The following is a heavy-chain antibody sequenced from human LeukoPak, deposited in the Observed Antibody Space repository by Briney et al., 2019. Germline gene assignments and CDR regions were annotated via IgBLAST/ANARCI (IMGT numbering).Heavy chain of an antibody. J-gene: IGHJ4*02. CDR1: GFTFSSYA. CDR2: TSGSGGST. Sequence: PGGSLRLSCAASGFTFSSYAMSWVRQAPGKGLEWVSATSGSGGSTYYADSVKGRFTISRDNSKNTLYLQMNSLRAEDTAVYYCAKVWAQYSSGWSYYFDYWGQGTLVTVSS. D-gene: IGHD6-19*01. CDR3: AKVWAQYSSGWSYYFDY. V-gene: IGHV3-23*01.